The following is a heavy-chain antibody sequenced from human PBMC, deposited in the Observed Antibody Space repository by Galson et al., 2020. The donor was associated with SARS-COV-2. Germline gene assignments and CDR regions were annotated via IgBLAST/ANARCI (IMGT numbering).Heavy chain of an antibody. V-gene: IGHV3-33*01. J-gene: IGHJ4*02. D-gene: IGHD3-3*01. Sequence: GESLKISCAASGFTFSSYGMHWVRQAPGKGLEWVAVIWYDGSNKYYADSVPGRFTISRDNSKNTLYLQMNSLRAEDTAVYYCARDCDFWRGYYFDDWGQGTLVTVSS. CDR3: ARDCDFWRGYYFDD. CDR2: IWYDGSNK. CDR1: GFTFSSYG.